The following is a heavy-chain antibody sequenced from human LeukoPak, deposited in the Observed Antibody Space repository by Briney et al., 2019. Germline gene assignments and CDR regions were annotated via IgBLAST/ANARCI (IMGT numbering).Heavy chain of an antibody. D-gene: IGHD1-26*01. V-gene: IGHV3-48*03. CDR1: GFTFNSYE. CDR3: ARGGSYVHY. J-gene: IGHJ4*02. Sequence: GGSLRLSCAASGFTFNSYEMNWVRQAPGKGLEWVSYINSGGSAIYYADSVKGRFTISRDNAKNSLYLQMNSLRADNTAVYYCARGGSYVHYWGQGTLVTVSS. CDR2: INSGGSAI.